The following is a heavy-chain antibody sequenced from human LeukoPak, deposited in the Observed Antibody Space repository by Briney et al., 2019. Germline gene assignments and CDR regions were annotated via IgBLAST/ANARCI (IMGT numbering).Heavy chain of an antibody. V-gene: IGHV3-21*01. Sequence: GGSLRLSCAVSGITLSNYGMSWVRQAPGKGLEWVSSISSRSNYIYYANSVKGRFTISRDSAGYFATNSLYLQMNSLRPADTAVYFCARAVAVPGGGYYFDYWGQGTLVTVSS. CDR3: ARAVAVPGGGYYFDY. J-gene: IGHJ4*02. CDR1: GITLSNYG. D-gene: IGHD6-19*01. CDR2: ISSRSNYI.